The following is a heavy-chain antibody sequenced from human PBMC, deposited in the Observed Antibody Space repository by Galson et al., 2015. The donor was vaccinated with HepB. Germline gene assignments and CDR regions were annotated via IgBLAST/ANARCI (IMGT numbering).Heavy chain of an antibody. CDR2: IIPILGIA. J-gene: IGHJ6*03. CDR3: ARLGGEFYYYYYYMDV. CDR1: GGTFSSYT. D-gene: IGHD3-16*01. Sequence: SVKVSCKASGGTFSSYTISWVRQAPGQGLEWMGRIIPILGIANYAQKFQGRVTITADESTSTAYMELSSLRSEDTAVYYCARLGGEFYYYYYYMDVWGKGTTVTVSS. V-gene: IGHV1-69*02.